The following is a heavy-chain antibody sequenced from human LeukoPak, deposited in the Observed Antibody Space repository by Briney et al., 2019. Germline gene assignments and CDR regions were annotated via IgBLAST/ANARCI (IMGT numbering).Heavy chain of an antibody. CDR1: GGSFSGYY. Sequence: SETLSLTCAVYGGSFSGYYWSWIRQPPGKGLEWIGEINHSGSTNYNPSLKSRVTISVDTSKNQFSLKLSSVTAADTAVYYCARDVRGKVGATDVYYFDYWGQGTLVTVSS. CDR3: ARDVRGKVGATDVYYFDY. D-gene: IGHD1-26*01. J-gene: IGHJ4*02. V-gene: IGHV4-34*01. CDR2: INHSGST.